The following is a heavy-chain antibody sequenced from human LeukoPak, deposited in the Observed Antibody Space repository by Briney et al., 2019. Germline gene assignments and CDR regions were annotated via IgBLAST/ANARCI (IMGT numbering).Heavy chain of an antibody. CDR1: GYSISSGYY. D-gene: IGHD3-22*01. CDR2: IYHSGST. CDR3: AREGGSYYDSSGYIDY. V-gene: IGHV4-38-2*02. J-gene: IGHJ4*02. Sequence: SETLSLTCTVSGYSISSGYYWGWIRQPPGKGLEWIGSIYHSGSTYYNPSLKSRVTISVDTSKNQFSLKLSSVTAADTAVYYCAREGGSYYDSSGYIDYWGQGTLVTVSS.